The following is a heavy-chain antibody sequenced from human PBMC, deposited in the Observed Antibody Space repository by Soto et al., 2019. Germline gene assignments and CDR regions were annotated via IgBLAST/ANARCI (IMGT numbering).Heavy chain of an antibody. Sequence: LRLSCAASGFTFSSYGMHWVRQAPGKGLEWVAVISYDGSNKYYADSVKGRFTISRDNSKNTLYLQMNSLRAEDTAVYYCAKDGLSSWFDPWGQGTLVTVSS. CDR1: GFTFSSYG. J-gene: IGHJ5*02. CDR2: ISYDGSNK. V-gene: IGHV3-30*18. CDR3: AKDGLSSWFDP.